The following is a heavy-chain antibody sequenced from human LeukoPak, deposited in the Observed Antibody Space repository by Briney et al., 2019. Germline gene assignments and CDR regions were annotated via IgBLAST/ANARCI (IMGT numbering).Heavy chain of an antibody. V-gene: IGHV3-30-3*01. J-gene: IGHJ3*02. CDR1: GFTFSSYA. CDR2: ISYDGSNK. CDR3: ASTIAALGAFDI. D-gene: IGHD6-13*01. Sequence: PGGSLRLSCAASGFTFSSYAMHWVRQAPGKGLEWVAVISYDGSNKYYADSVKGRFTISRDNAKNSLYLQMNSLRAEDTAVYYCASTIAALGAFDIWGQGTMVTVSS.